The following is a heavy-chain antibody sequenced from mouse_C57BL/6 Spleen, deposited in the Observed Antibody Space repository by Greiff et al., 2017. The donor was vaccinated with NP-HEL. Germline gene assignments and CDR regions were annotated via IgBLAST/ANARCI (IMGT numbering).Heavy chain of an antibody. V-gene: IGHV5-12*01. J-gene: IGHJ3*01. Sequence: EVQRVESGGGLVQPGGSLKLSCAASGFTFSDYYMYWVRQTPEKRLEWVAYISNGGGSTYYPDTVKGRFTISRDNAKNTLYLQMSRLKSEDTAMYYCARQGPYYPGFAYWGQGTLVTVSA. CDR2: ISNGGGST. CDR3: ARQGPYYPGFAY. CDR1: GFTFSDYY. D-gene: IGHD2-10*01.